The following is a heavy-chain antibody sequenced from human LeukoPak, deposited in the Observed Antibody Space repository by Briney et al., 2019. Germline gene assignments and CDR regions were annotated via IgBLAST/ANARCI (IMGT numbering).Heavy chain of an antibody. CDR2: IRYDGSNK. Sequence: PGGSLRLSCAASGFTFSSYGMHWVRQAPGKGLEWVAFIRYDGSNKYYADSVKGRFTISRDNAENSLYLQMNSLRAEDTAVYYCAREVGSEWFGELSTSRDYWGQGTLVTVSS. CDR1: GFTFSSYG. V-gene: IGHV3-30*02. CDR3: AREVGSEWFGELSTSRDY. D-gene: IGHD3-10*01. J-gene: IGHJ4*02.